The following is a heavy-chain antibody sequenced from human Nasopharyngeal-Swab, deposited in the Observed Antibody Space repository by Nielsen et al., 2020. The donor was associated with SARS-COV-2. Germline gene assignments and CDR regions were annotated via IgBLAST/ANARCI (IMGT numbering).Heavy chain of an antibody. CDR3: ARALTGTSFFDP. D-gene: IGHD1-20*01. CDR2: IYYTGST. Sequence: WIRQPPGKGLGWIGNIYYTGSTNYNPSLKSRVAISVDTPKNQFSLKLSSVTAADTAVYYCARALTGTSFFDPWGQGTLVTVSS. V-gene: IGHV4-59*01. J-gene: IGHJ5*02.